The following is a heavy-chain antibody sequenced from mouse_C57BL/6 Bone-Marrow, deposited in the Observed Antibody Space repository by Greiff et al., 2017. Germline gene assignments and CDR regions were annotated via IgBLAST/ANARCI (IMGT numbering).Heavy chain of an antibody. CDR2: ISDGGSYT. CDR3: ARDRGTTVFYWYFDV. J-gene: IGHJ1*03. D-gene: IGHD1-1*01. CDR1: GFTFSSYA. Sequence: EVKLVESGGGLVKPGGSLKLSCAASGFTFSSYAMSWVRQTPEKRLEWVATISDGGSYTYYPDNVKGRFTISRDNAKNNLYLQMSHLKSEDTAMYYCARDRGTTVFYWYFDVWGTGTTVTVSS. V-gene: IGHV5-4*01.